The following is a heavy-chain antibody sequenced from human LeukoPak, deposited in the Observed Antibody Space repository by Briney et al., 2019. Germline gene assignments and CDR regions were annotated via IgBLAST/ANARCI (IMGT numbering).Heavy chain of an antibody. CDR3: VRSYTYARH. J-gene: IGHJ4*02. CDR1: GFTFTRYS. Sequence: GGSLRLSCAASGFTFTRYSMGWVRQAPVKGLEWVAHIKEDGSEIFYVDSVKGRFTISRDNAKSSLYLQMNSLGAEDTAIYYCVRSYTYARHWGQGALVTVSS. V-gene: IGHV3-7*03. CDR2: IKEDGSEI. D-gene: IGHD5-18*01.